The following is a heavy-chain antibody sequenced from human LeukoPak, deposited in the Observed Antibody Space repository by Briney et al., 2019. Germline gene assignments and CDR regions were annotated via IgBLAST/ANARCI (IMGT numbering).Heavy chain of an antibody. CDR1: GYTFTSYY. D-gene: IGHD5-12*01. CDR3: ARGPRYGESGYDLGPY. Sequence: ASVKVSCKASGYTFTSYYIHWMRQAPGQGLEWMGWINPNSGGSHYARRFQGRVTMTSDTSINTGYMELTSLTTDDTAVYYCARGPRYGESGYDLGPYWGQGTLVTVSS. CDR2: INPNSGGS. J-gene: IGHJ4*02. V-gene: IGHV1-2*02.